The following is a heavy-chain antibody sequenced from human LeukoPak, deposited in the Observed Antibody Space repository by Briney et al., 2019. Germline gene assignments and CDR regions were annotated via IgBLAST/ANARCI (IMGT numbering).Heavy chain of an antibody. V-gene: IGHV4-59*01. D-gene: IGHD5-24*01. CDR2: IYYTGST. J-gene: IGHJ2*01. CDR1: GGSISTFY. CDR3: ARGTDGRRYFDL. Sequence: SETLSLTCTVSGGSISTFYWSWIRQPPGKGMEWIGFIYYTGSTNNNPSLKSRVTISLDTSKNQFSLRLTSVTAADTAVYYCARGTDGRRYFDLWGRGTLLTVST.